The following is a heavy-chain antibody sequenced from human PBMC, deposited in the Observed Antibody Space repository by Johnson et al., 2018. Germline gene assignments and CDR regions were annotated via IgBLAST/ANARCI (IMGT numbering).Heavy chain of an antibody. CDR1: GFTSRNYW. D-gene: IGHD3-10*01. Sequence: VQLLETGGELVQRXGSLRLSCAASGFTSRNYWMSWVRQAPGKGLEWVANMNQDGSGTYYVDSVKGRFTISRDNAKNSLYLQMNSQGADDTAVYYCARGRDFYGSGLDAFDMWGQGTMVTVSS. V-gene: IGHV3-7*01. CDR2: MNQDGSGT. J-gene: IGHJ3*02. CDR3: ARGRDFYGSGLDAFDM.